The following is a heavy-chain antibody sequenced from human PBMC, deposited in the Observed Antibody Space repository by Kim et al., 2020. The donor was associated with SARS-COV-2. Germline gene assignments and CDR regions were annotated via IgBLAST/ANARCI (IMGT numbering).Heavy chain of an antibody. J-gene: IGHJ4*02. V-gene: IGHV3-30*04. Sequence: GGSLRLSCAASGFTFSSYAMHWVRQAPGKGLEWVAVISYDGSNKYYADSVKGRFTISRDNSKNTLYLQMNSLRAEDTAVYYCARDSVTSVVLRYFDWLLGHFDYWGQGTLVTVSS. D-gene: IGHD3-9*01. CDR3: ARDSVTSVVLRYFDWLLGHFDY. CDR2: ISYDGSNK. CDR1: GFTFSSYA.